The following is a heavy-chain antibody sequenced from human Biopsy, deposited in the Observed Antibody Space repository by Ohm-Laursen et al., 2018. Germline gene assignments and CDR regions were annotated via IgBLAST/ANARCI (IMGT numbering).Heavy chain of an antibody. V-gene: IGHV3-30*18. CDR2: ISFDGSDQ. Sequence: SLRLSCSATRFTFSTYGMHWVRQAPGKGLGWVAVISFDGSDQRYADPVKGRFTISRDNSKNTLYLQMNSLRAEDTAVFYCVKDRGAAGTDYYYGMDVWGQGTTVTVSS. CDR1: RFTFSTYG. J-gene: IGHJ6*01. CDR3: VKDRGAAGTDYYYGMDV. D-gene: IGHD6-13*01.